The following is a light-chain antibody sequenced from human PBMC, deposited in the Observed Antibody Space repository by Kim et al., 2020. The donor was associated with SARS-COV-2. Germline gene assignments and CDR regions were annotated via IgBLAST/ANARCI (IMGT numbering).Light chain of an antibody. CDR1: QSISSNS. CDR3: QQYDNSPPVT. V-gene: IGKV3-20*01. Sequence: ERATLSCRASQSISSNSLVWHQQTPGQAPRLLIYGASSRATGIPDRFSGSGSGTDFTLTISRLEPEDFAVYYCQQYDNSPPVTFGGGTKVDIK. CDR2: GAS. J-gene: IGKJ4*01.